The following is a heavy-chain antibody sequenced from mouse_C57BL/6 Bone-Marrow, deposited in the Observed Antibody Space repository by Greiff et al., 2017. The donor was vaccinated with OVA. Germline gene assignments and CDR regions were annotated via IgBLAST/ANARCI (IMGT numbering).Heavy chain of an antibody. V-gene: IGHV1-7*01. Sequence: QVQLPEPGAELAKPGASVKLSCKASGYTFTSYWMHWVKQRPGQGLEWIGYINPCSGYTKYNQKFKDKATLTADKSSSTAYMPLGSLTYEDSAVYDCAVCEGATLRNAMDYGGRGTAVTVTA. J-gene: IGHJ4*01. CDR1: GYTFTSYW. CDR2: INPCSGYT. D-gene: IGHD2-10*02. CDR3: AVCEGATLRNAMDY.